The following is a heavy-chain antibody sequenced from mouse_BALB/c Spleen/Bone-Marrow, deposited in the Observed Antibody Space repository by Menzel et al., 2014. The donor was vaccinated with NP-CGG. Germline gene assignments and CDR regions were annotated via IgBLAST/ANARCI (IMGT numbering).Heavy chain of an antibody. CDR2: VNPNIGGT. D-gene: IGHD2-3*01. V-gene: IGHV1-22*01. CDR3: ARGRWYY. CDR1: GYTFSDYT. Sequence: EVKLMESGPELVKPGASVKISCRTSGYTFSDYTLHWVKQSHGKSLEWIGGVNPNIGGTSYNQKFKGKAPLTVNKSSTTAYMELRSLTSDDSAVYYCARGRWYYWGQGTTLTVSS. J-gene: IGHJ2*01.